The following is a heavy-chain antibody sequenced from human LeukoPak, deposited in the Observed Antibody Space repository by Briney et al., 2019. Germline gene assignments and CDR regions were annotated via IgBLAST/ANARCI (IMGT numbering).Heavy chain of an antibody. CDR2: IYHSGSA. CDR1: GGSISSGVYY. V-gene: IGHV4-30-2*01. CDR3: ARTYGSGSPDY. Sequence: SETLSLTCTVSGGSISSGVYYWSWIRQPPGKGLEWIGYIYHSGSAYYNPSLKSRVSISLDKPNNQFSLKLNSVTAADTAVYYCARTYGSGSPDYWGQGTLVTVSS. D-gene: IGHD3-10*01. J-gene: IGHJ4*02.